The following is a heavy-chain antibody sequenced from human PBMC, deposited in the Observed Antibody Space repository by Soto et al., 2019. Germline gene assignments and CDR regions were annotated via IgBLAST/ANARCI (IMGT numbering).Heavy chain of an antibody. D-gene: IGHD4-17*01. CDR1: GGSFNGYS. V-gene: IGHV4-59*12. CDR3: ARGNMTTVTASRDYYYYGMDV. CDR2: IFSSGTT. J-gene: IGHJ6*02. Sequence: SETLSLTCTVSGGSFNGYSWNWIRQPPGKGLESIGYIFSSGTTKYNPSLKSRLIISIDMPKGQFSLKLTSVTAADTAVYYCARGNMTTVTASRDYYYYGMDVWGQGTTVTVS.